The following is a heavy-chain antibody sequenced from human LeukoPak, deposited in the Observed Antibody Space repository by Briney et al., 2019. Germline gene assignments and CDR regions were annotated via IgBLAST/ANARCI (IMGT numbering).Heavy chain of an antibody. CDR1: GYTFTSYG. V-gene: IGHV1-18*01. CDR3: AREGFGELTLDY. Sequence: ASAKVSCKASGYTFTSYGISWVRQAPGQGLEWMGWISAYNGNTNYAQKLQGRVTMTTDTSTNTAYMELRSLRSDDTAVYYCAREGFGELTLDYWGQGTLVTVSS. J-gene: IGHJ4*02. CDR2: ISAYNGNT. D-gene: IGHD3-16*01.